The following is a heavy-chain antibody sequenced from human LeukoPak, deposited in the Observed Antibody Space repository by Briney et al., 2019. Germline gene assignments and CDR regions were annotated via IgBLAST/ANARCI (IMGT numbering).Heavy chain of an antibody. CDR2: IIPIFGTA. D-gene: IGHD2-2*01. CDR1: GGTFSSYA. CDR3: AAGVPAASKYYYYYYMDV. Sequence: ASVKVSCTASGGTFSSYAISWVRQAPGQGLEWMGGIIPIFGTANYAQKFQGRVTITADESTSTAYMELSSLRSEDTAVYYCAAGVPAASKYYYYYYMDVWGKGTTVTVPS. J-gene: IGHJ6*03. V-gene: IGHV1-69*13.